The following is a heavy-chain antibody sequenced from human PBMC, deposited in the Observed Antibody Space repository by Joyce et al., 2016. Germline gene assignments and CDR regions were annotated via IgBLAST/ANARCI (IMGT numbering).Heavy chain of an antibody. J-gene: IGHJ3*02. V-gene: IGHV3-30*14. CDR3: ARGAGTTGDAIDI. Sequence: QVHLVESGGGVVQPGRSLRLSCAASEYTFTRYAIHWIRQAPRKGLEWGAMILYDGTNKYQVDAVKGRFTSSRDSSKNTVFLQLNSLRPNDTGLYYCARGAGTTGDAIDIWGQGTLVSVSS. CDR2: ILYDGTNK. D-gene: IGHD1-1*01. CDR1: EYTFTRYA.